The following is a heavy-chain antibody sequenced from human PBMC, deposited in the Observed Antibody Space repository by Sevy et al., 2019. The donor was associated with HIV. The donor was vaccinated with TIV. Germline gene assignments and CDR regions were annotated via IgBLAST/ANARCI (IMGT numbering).Heavy chain of an antibody. CDR1: GFTFSSYG. CDR3: AKDLLGDYYDSSGVLDY. Sequence: GGPLRLSCAASGFTFSSYGMHWVRQAPGKGLEWVAVISYDGSDKFYADSVKGRFTISRDNSKNTVYLQMNSLGPEDAAVYYCAKDLLGDYYDSSGVLDYWGQGTLVTVSS. CDR2: ISYDGSDK. J-gene: IGHJ4*02. D-gene: IGHD3-22*01. V-gene: IGHV3-30*18.